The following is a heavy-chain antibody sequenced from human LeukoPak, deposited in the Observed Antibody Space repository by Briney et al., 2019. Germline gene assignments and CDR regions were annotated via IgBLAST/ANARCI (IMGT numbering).Heavy chain of an antibody. CDR1: GFTFTSYV. Sequence: GGSLRLSCAASGFTFTSYVMHWVRQAPGKGLEYVSAISSNGGSTYYAKSVKGRFTISRDNSKNTLYLQMGSLRAEDMAVYYCARNGLEQDYYSMDVWGKGTTVTVSS. CDR3: ARNGLEQDYYSMDV. CDR2: ISSNGGST. V-gene: IGHV3-64*01. D-gene: IGHD1/OR15-1a*01. J-gene: IGHJ6*03.